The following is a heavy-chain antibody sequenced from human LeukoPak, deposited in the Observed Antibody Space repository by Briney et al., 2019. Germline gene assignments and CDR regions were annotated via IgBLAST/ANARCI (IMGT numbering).Heavy chain of an antibody. J-gene: IGHJ4*02. Sequence: GGSLRLSCAHSGFTFSDYCVHCVRQAPGKGLVWVSRVNRDGSSRSYADSVKGRFTISRDNAKNTLSLQMNSLRAEDTAVYYCTRDLYISVADIIFWGQGTLVTVSS. CDR3: TRDLYISVADIIF. V-gene: IGHV3-74*01. D-gene: IGHD2-15*01. CDR2: VNRDGSSR. CDR1: GFTFSDYC.